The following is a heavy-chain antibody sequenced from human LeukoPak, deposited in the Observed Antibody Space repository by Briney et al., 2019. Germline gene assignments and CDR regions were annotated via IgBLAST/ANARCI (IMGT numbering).Heavy chain of an antibody. J-gene: IGHJ4*02. D-gene: IGHD3-10*01. CDR1: GFTFTSYW. Sequence: GGSLRLSCAASGFTFTSYWMSWVRQAPGKGLEWVATIKQDGSDKYYVGSVKGRFTISRDNTKDSLCLQMNSLGAEDTALYYCARGVIRNFDYWGQGALVT. CDR3: ARGVIRNFDY. CDR2: IKQDGSDK. V-gene: IGHV3-7*04.